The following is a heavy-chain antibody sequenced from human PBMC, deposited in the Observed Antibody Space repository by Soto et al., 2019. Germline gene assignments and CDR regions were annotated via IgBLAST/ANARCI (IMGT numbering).Heavy chain of an antibody. D-gene: IGHD2-8*01. CDR2: ISGSGVTT. CDR1: GFTFSSHE. Sequence: GGSLRLSCAASGFTFSSHEMNWVRQAPGKGLEWISYISGSGVTTYYADSVRGRFIVSRDNAQESLFLQMNSLRVEDTAIYYCAGGGVYWGQGTLVTVS. V-gene: IGHV3-48*03. J-gene: IGHJ4*02. CDR3: AGGGVY.